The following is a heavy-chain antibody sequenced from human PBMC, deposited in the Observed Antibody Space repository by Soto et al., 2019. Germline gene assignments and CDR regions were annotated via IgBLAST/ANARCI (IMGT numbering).Heavy chain of an antibody. V-gene: IGHV3-30*03. Sequence: PGGSLRLSCAASGFPFSSYGMHWVRQAPGKGLEWVAVISYDGSNKYYADSVKGRFTISRDNSKNTLYLQMNSLRAEDTAVYYCASRQWLDYWGQGTLVTVSS. J-gene: IGHJ4*02. CDR1: GFPFSSYG. CDR2: ISYDGSNK. D-gene: IGHD6-19*01. CDR3: ASRQWLDY.